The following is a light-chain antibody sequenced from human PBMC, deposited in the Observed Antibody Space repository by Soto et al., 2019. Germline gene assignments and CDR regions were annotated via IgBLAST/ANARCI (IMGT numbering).Light chain of an antibody. Sequence: SYELTQPPSVSVSPGQTARITCSGDALPNQYACWYQQKPGQAPVMLIYKDNERPSGIPERFSGSSSGTTVTLTISEAQAEDEADYYCQSADSTGTYVFGSGTKLTVL. CDR2: KDN. CDR3: QSADSTGTYV. J-gene: IGLJ1*01. CDR1: ALPNQY. V-gene: IGLV3-25*03.